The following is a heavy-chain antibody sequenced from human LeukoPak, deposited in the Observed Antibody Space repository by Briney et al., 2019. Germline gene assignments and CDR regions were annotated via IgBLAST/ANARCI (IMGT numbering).Heavy chain of an antibody. CDR1: GSTVSSKY. Sequence: GGSLRLSCAASGSTVSSKYMSWVRQAPGKGLEWVSVIYSGGSTYYADSVKGRFTISRDNSKNTLYLQMNSLRAEDTAVYYCARVSGSYSYYGMDVWGQGTTVTVSS. J-gene: IGHJ6*02. CDR3: ARVSGSYSYYGMDV. CDR2: IYSGGST. V-gene: IGHV3-53*05. D-gene: IGHD1-26*01.